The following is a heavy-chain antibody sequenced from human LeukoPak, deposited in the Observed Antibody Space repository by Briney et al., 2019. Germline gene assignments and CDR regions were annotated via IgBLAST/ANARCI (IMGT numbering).Heavy chain of an antibody. J-gene: IGHJ4*02. V-gene: IGHV4-38-2*02. CDR1: GYSISSGYY. CDR3: ARGYYYDSSGYYPPYFDY. Sequence: SETLSLTCTVSGYSISSGYYWGWIRQPPGKGLEWIGSIYHSGSTYYNPSLKSRVTISVDTSKNQFSLKLSSVTAADTAVYYCARGYYYDSSGYYPPYFDYWGQGTLVTVSS. CDR2: IYHSGST. D-gene: IGHD3-22*01.